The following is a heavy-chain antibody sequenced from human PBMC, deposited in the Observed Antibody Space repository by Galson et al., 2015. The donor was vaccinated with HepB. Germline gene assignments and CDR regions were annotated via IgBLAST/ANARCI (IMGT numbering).Heavy chain of an antibody. J-gene: IGHJ3*02. D-gene: IGHD3-10*01. CDR3: AKDLSSAWFAGAFDI. CDR2: ISYDGSSK. Sequence: SLRLSCAASGFTFSDYGLHWVRQAPGKGLEWVAVISYDGSSKYYTDSVKGRFTISRNNSKNTLYLQMNGLRAEDTALYYCAKDLSSAWFAGAFDIWGQGTMVTVSS. V-gene: IGHV3-30*18. CDR1: GFTFSDYG.